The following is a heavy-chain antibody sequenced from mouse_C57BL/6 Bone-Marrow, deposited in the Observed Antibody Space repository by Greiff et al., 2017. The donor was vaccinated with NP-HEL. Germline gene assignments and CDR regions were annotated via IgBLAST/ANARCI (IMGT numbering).Heavy chain of an antibody. Sequence: DVKLVESGGDLVKPGGSLKLSCAASGFTFSSYGMSWVRQTPDKRLEWVATISSGGSYTYYPDSVKGRFTISRDNAKNTLYLQMSSLKSEDTAMYYCARIYDGYPFDYWGQGTTLTVSS. CDR1: GFTFSSYG. J-gene: IGHJ2*01. D-gene: IGHD2-3*01. CDR2: ISSGGSYT. V-gene: IGHV5-6*02. CDR3: ARIYDGYPFDY.